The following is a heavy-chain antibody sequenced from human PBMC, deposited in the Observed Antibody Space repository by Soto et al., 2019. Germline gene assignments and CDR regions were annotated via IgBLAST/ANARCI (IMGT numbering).Heavy chain of an antibody. J-gene: IGHJ4*02. CDR2: ITSNGDST. D-gene: IGHD2-2*02. V-gene: IGHV3-23*01. CDR3: AKDSPSYTTSPFYFDS. CDR1: GFDFNKYA. Sequence: GGSLRLSCAAFGFDFNKYAITWVRQAPGKGLQWVSSITSNGDSTYYADSVKGRFTTSRDNSKNTLYLQMNSLRADDTAVFYCAKDSPSYTTSPFYFDSWGQGTLVTVSS.